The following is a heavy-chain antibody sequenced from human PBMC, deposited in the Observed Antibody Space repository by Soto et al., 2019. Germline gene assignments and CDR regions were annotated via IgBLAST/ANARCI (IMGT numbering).Heavy chain of an antibody. CDR2: IYSAGTT. D-gene: IGHD5-12*01. Sequence: EVQLVESGGGLIQPGGSLRLSCVVSGFTVSSANYMSWVRQAPGKGLEWVSVIYSAGTTYYADSVKGRFTISRDNSKNTLYLQMNSLGAEDTAVYYCHGYGYWGQGTLVTVSS. CDR1: GFTVSSANY. J-gene: IGHJ4*02. CDR3: HGYGY. V-gene: IGHV3-53*01.